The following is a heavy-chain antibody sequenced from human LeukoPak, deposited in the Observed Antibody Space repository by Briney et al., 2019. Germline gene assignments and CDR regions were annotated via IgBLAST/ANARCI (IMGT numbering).Heavy chain of an antibody. CDR2: ISGGSDYI. Sequence: GGSLRLSCAASGFTFTRFWMAWVRQAPGKGLEWVSSISGGSDYIFYADSLQGRFTISRDNAKNSLYLRLNSLRAEDTAVYYCARVKFGEYGMDVWGQGTTVTVSS. V-gene: IGHV3-21*01. J-gene: IGHJ6*01. CDR3: ARVKFGEYGMDV. D-gene: IGHD3-10*01. CDR1: GFTFTRFW.